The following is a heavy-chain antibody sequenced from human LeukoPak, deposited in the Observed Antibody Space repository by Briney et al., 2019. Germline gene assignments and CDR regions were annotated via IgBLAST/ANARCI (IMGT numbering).Heavy chain of an antibody. V-gene: IGHV4-34*01. J-gene: IGHJ4*02. CDR1: GGSFSGYY. D-gene: IGHD3-10*01. CDR3: ARGRLWARD. Sequence: SETLSLTCAVYGGSFSGYYWSWIRQPPGKGLEWIGEINHSGSTNYNPSLKGRVTISVDTSKNQFSLKLSSVTAADTAVYYCARGRLWARDWGQGTLVTVSS. CDR2: INHSGST.